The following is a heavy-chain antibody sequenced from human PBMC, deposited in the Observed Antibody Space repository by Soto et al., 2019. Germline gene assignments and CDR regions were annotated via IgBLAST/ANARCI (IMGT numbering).Heavy chain of an antibody. D-gene: IGHD6-19*01. J-gene: IGHJ5*02. Sequence: QVQLQQWGAGLLKPSETLSLTCAVYGGSFSGYYWSWIRQPPGKGLEWIGEINHSGSTNYNPSLNSRFAISVATSKNQVSLRLSAVTAADTAVYYCARGLSPLAVAGTLSLRWFDPWGQETLVTVSS. CDR1: GGSFSGYY. CDR3: ARGLSPLAVAGTLSLRWFDP. CDR2: INHSGST. V-gene: IGHV4-34*01.